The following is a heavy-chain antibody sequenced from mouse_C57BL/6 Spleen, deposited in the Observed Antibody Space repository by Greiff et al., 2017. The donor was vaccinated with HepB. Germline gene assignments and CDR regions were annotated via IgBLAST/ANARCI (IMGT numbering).Heavy chain of an antibody. CDR2: ISDGGSYT. J-gene: IGHJ4*01. CDR1: GFTFSSYA. V-gene: IGHV5-4*03. D-gene: IGHD2-1*01. CDR3: ARRGNPYAMDY. Sequence: EVKVVESGGGLVKPGGSLKLSCAASGFTFSSYAMSWVRQTPEKRLEWVATISDGGSYTYYPDNVKGRFTISRDNAKNNLYLQMSHLKSEDTAMYYCARRGNPYAMDYWGQGTSVTVSS.